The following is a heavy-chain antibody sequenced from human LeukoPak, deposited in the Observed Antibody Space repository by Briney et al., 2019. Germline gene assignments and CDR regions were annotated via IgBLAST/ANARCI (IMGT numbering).Heavy chain of an antibody. CDR3: ARDNWNYRARRYSWFDP. Sequence: SETLSLTCAVYGGSFSGYYWSWIRQPPGKGLEWIGEINHSGSTNYNPSLKSRVTISVDTSKNQFSLKLSSVTAADTAVYYCARDNWNYRARRYSWFDPWGQGTLVTVSS. CDR2: INHSGST. V-gene: IGHV4-34*01. CDR1: GGSFSGYY. D-gene: IGHD1-7*01. J-gene: IGHJ5*02.